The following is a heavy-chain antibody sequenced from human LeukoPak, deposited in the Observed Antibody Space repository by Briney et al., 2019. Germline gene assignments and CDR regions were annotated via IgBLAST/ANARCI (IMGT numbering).Heavy chain of an antibody. CDR2: IIPILGIA. V-gene: IGHV1-69*04. CDR3: AREVGATTGYYYGMDV. Sequence: SVKVSCKASGGTFSSYTISWVRQAPGQGLEWMGRIIPILGIANYAQKFQGRVTITADKSTGTAYMELSSLRSEDTAVYYCAREVGATTGYYYGMDVWGQGTTVTVSS. J-gene: IGHJ6*02. CDR1: GGTFSSYT. D-gene: IGHD1-26*01.